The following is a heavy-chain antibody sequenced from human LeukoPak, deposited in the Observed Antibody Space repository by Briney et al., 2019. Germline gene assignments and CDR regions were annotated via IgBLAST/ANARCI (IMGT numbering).Heavy chain of an antibody. CDR1: GDSISSYY. Sequence: SETLSLTCTVSGDSISSYYCSWIRQPPGKGLEWIGSIYHSGSTYYNPSLKSRVTISVDTSKNQFSLKLNSVTAADTAVYYCATTPREFSSSWSYFDYWGQGTLVTVSS. D-gene: IGHD6-13*01. J-gene: IGHJ4*02. CDR3: ATTPREFSSSWSYFDY. V-gene: IGHV4-38-2*02. CDR2: IYHSGST.